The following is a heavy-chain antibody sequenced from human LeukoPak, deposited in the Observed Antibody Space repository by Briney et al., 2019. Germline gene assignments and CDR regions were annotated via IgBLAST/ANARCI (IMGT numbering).Heavy chain of an antibody. V-gene: IGHV3-23*01. D-gene: IGHD1-26*01. J-gene: IGHJ4*02. CDR1: GFTFSSYA. CDR3: ARDRVYSGTLDY. CDR2: ISGSGGST. Sequence: GGSLRLSCAASGFTFSSYAMSWVRQAPGKGLEWVSAISGSGGSTYYADSVKGRFTISRDNAKNSLHLQMNSLRAEDTAVYYCARDRVYSGTLDYWGQGTLVTVSS.